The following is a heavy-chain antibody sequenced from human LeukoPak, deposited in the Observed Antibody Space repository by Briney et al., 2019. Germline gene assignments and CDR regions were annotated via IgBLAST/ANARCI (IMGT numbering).Heavy chain of an antibody. J-gene: IGHJ6*03. Sequence: ASVKVSCKASGYTFTGYYMHWVRQAPGQGLEWVGWINPNSGGTNYAQKFQGRVTMTRDTSISTAYMELSSLRSEDTAVYYCARGADYDILTGYYYPGDYYYMDVWGKGTTVTISS. D-gene: IGHD3-9*01. CDR1: GYTFTGYY. CDR2: INPNSGGT. CDR3: ARGADYDILTGYYYPGDYYYMDV. V-gene: IGHV1-2*02.